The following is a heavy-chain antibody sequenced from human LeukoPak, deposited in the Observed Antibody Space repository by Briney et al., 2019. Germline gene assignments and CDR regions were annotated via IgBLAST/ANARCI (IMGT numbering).Heavy chain of an antibody. CDR3: AREGRDAYNYAFDT. D-gene: IGHD5-24*01. V-gene: IGHV3-72*01. J-gene: IGHJ3*02. Sequence: GGSLRLSCAVSGFTFSDHYMDWVRQAPGKGLEWVARSRSKAQSYSTEYAASVKGRFTISRDDPKDLLYLQMNSLKTEDTAVYYCAREGRDAYNYAFDTWGQGTMVTVSS. CDR1: GFTFSDHY. CDR2: SRSKAQSYST.